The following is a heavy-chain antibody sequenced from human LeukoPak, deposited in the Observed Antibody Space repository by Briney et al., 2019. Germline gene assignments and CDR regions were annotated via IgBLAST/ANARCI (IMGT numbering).Heavy chain of an antibody. CDR3: SRNKPITAFFGMDV. J-gene: IGHJ6*02. CDR1: GFSFSDYA. CDR2: ISYGGTKE. Sequence: GRSLRLSCAASGFSFSDYALHWVRQAPGRGLEWVAVISYGGTKEYYADSVEGRFTISKDNSKNPLYLQMNSLRHEDTAVYYCSRNKPITAFFGMDVWGQGTTVIVSS. V-gene: IGHV3-30*04. D-gene: IGHD6-6*01.